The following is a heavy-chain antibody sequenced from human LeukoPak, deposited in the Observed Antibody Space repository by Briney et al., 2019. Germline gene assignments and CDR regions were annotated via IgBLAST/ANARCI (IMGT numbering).Heavy chain of an antibody. CDR1: GFTFSDYY. CDR3: AKIMEPAILAYYYGMDV. D-gene: IGHD1-14*01. Sequence: GGSLRLSCAASGFTFSDYYMSWIRQAPGKGLEWVSYISSSGSTIYYADSVKGRFTISRDNAKNSLYLQMNSLRAEDTAVYYCAKIMEPAILAYYYGMDVWGQGTTVSVSS. J-gene: IGHJ6*02. V-gene: IGHV3-11*01. CDR2: ISSSGSTI.